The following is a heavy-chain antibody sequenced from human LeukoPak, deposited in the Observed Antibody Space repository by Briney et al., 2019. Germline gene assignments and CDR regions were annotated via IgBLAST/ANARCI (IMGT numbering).Heavy chain of an antibody. CDR2: IYTSGST. V-gene: IGHV4-59*10. J-gene: IGHJ6*03. D-gene: IGHD2-8*02. CDR1: GGSFSGYY. CDR3: ARSGPYYYYYYMDV. Sequence: PSETLSLTCAVYGGSFSGYYWSWIRQPAGKGLEWIGRIYTSGSTNYNPSLKSRVTISVETSKNQFSLKLSSVTAADTAVYYCARSGPYYYYYYMDVWGKGTTVTISS.